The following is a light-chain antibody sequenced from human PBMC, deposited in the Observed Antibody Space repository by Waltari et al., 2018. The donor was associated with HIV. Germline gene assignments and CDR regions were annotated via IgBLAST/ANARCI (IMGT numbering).Light chain of an antibody. CDR1: TANIGATF. Sequence: QSVLTQPPSASGTPGQKVTISCSGGTANIGATFVFWFQQFPGTAPKLLIYRDNLRHSGVTARFSGSKSGTSASLTISGLRSDDEAHYFCAVLDDTLGGGVFGGGTKLTVL. CDR3: AVLDDTLGGGV. V-gene: IGLV1-47*01. J-gene: IGLJ2*01. CDR2: RDN.